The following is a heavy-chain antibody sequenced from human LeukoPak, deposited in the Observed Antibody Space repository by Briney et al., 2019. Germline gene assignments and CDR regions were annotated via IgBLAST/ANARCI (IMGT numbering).Heavy chain of an antibody. CDR2: INAGYGNT. CDR3: AREREAWELLTYNWFDP. Sequence: ASVKVSCKASGYTYTSYAMHWVRQAPGQRLEWLGWINAGYGNTKYSQKFQGRVTITRDTSASTAYMELSSLRSEDTAVYYCAREREAWELLTYNWFDPWGQGTLVTVSS. J-gene: IGHJ5*02. D-gene: IGHD1-26*01. V-gene: IGHV1-3*01. CDR1: GYTYTSYA.